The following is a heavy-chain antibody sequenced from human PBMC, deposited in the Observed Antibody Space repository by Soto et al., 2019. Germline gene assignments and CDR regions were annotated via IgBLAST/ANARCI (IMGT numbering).Heavy chain of an antibody. CDR1: GYTFTSYA. V-gene: IGHV1-3*01. Sequence: VASVKVSCKASGYTFTSYAMHWVRQAPGQRLEWMGWINAGNGNTKYSQKFQGRVTITRDTSASTAYMELSSLRSEDTAVYYCARDISSGYYDSSGYSPWGQGTLVTVSS. CDR3: ARDISSGYYDSSGYSP. CDR2: INAGNGNT. D-gene: IGHD3-22*01. J-gene: IGHJ5*02.